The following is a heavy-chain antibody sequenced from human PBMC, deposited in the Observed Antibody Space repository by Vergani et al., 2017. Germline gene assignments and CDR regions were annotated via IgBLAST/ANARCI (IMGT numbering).Heavy chain of an antibody. V-gene: IGHV4-61*02. CDR1: GGSISSGSYY. CDR3: AREVGEKYCDWLPNYWYFDF. CDR2: IYTSGST. Sequence: QVQLQESGPGLVKPSQTLSLTCTVSGGSISSGSYYWSWIRQPAGKGLEWIGRIYTSGSTNYNPSLKSRVTISVDTSKNQFSLKLSSVTAADTAVYYCAREVGEKYCDWLPNYWYFDFWGRGTLVTVSS. J-gene: IGHJ2*01. D-gene: IGHD3-9*01.